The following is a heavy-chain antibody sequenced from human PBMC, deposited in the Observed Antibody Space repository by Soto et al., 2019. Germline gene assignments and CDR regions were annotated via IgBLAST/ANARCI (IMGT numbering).Heavy chain of an antibody. V-gene: IGHV1-8*01. CDR2: MNPNRGNT. Sequence: GASVKVSCKASGYTFTSYDINWVRQAYGQGLEWMGWMNPNRGNTGYAQKFQGRVTMTRNTSISTAYMELSSLRSEDTAVYYCARGLKLYYYDISASHQSDYWGQGTLVKVS. J-gene: IGHJ4*02. CDR3: ARGLKLYYYDISASHQSDY. D-gene: IGHD3-22*01. CDR1: GYTFTSYD.